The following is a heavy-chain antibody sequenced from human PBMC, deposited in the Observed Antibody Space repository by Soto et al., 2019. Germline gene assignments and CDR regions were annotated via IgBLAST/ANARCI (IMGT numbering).Heavy chain of an antibody. D-gene: IGHD1-1*01. CDR2: ISYDGSNK. CDR3: AKDPTTMKEAPPYYFDY. J-gene: IGHJ4*02. Sequence: SLRLSCAASGFTFSSYGMHWVRQAPGKGLEWVAVISYDGSNKYYADSVKGRFTISRDNSKNTLYLQMNSLRAEDTAVYYCAKDPTTMKEAPPYYFDYWGQGTLVTVSS. V-gene: IGHV3-30*18. CDR1: GFTFSSYG.